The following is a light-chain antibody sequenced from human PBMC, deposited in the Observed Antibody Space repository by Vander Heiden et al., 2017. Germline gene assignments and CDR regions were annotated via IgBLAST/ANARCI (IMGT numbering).Light chain of an antibody. V-gene: IGKV3-20*01. CDR1: QSISSTY. Sequence: EIVLTQSPGTLSLSPGERATRSCRASQSISSTYLAWYQQKPGQAPRLLLYCAASRAAGIPDRCSGSGSGTDFTLTISRLEPDDFAVFYCQQYSDTLRAFGQGTKVEIK. CDR3: QQYSDTLRA. CDR2: CAA. J-gene: IGKJ1*01.